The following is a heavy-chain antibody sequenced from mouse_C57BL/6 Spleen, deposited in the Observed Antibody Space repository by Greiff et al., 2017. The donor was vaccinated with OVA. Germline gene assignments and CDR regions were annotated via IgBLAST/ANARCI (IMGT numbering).Heavy chain of an antibody. CDR1: GFTFSSYA. CDR2: ISSGGDYI. CDR3: TRLYGNYAYFDY. V-gene: IGHV5-9-1*02. Sequence: EVKLMESGEGLVKPGGSLKLSCAASGFTFSSYAMSWVRQTPEKRLEWVAYISSGGDYIYYADTVKGRFTISRDNARNTLYLQMSSLKSEDTAMYYCTRLYGNYAYFDYWGQGTTLTVSS. D-gene: IGHD2-1*01. J-gene: IGHJ2*01.